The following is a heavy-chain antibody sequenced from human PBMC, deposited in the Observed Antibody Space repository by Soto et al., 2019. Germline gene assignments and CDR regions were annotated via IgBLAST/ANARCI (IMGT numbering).Heavy chain of an antibody. CDR2: IKQDGSEK. D-gene: IGHD1-1*01. V-gene: IGHV3-7*01. CDR1: GFTFSRNW. CDR3: ARDGDGYPA. J-gene: IGHJ5*02. Sequence: EVQVVESGGGLVQPGGSLTLSCAASGFTFSRNWMSWVRQAPGKGLEWVANIKQDGSEKYYADAVKGRFTLSRDNVENSLYLQMNSLRAEDTAVYYCARDGDGYPAWGQGTLVTVSS.